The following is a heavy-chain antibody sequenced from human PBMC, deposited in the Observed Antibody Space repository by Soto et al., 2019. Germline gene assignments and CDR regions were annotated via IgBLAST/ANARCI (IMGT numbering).Heavy chain of an antibody. CDR2: IFFGGNT. J-gene: IGHJ5*02. D-gene: IGHD2-2*01. CDR1: DGSISSRSYY. V-gene: IGHV4-39*07. CDR3: ARAGLGYCSSPSCYDDDSWFAP. Sequence: PSETLSLTCTVSDGSISSRSYYWGWIRQPPGKGLEWIGSIFFGGNTYYNPSLKSRVTISADTSKSQFSLKLSSVTAADTAVYYCARAGLGYCSSPSCYDDDSWFAPWAQGTLVTVSS.